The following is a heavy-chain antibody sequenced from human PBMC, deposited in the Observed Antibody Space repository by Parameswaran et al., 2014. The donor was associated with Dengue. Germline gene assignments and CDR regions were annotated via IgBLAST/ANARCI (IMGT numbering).Heavy chain of an antibody. V-gene: IGHV4-30-4*01. J-gene: IGHJ6*03. CDR3: ASVGATEGYYSTYYYYYMDV. CDR1: GGSISSDNYF. D-gene: IGHD1-26*01. CDR2: ISYSGSA. Sequence: LRLSCTVSGGSISSDNYFWSWIRQPPGEGLEWIGYISYSGSAYYSTSLESRVIISVDTSKNQFSLRLTSVTVADTAVYYCASVGATEGYYSTYYYYYMDVWGEGTTVTVSS.